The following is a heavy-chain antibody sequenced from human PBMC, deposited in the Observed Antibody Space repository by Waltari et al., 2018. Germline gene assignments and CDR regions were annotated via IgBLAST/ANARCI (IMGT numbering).Heavy chain of an antibody. Sequence: QVQLQESGPGLVKPSETLSLTCTVSGGSISSHYWSWIRQPPGKGLEWIGYIYYSGSTNYNPSLKSRVTISVDTSKNQFSLKLGSVTAADTAVYYCARDKRDYDFWSGYYPLYYFDYWGQGTLVTVSS. V-gene: IGHV4-59*11. CDR3: ARDKRDYDFWSGYYPLYYFDY. CDR2: IYYSGST. CDR1: GGSISSHY. D-gene: IGHD3-3*01. J-gene: IGHJ4*02.